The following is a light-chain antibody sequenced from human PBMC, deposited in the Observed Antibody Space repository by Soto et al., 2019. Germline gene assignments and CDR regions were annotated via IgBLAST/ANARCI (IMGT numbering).Light chain of an antibody. V-gene: IGKV3-15*01. CDR3: QQYNNWPYS. CDR1: QGVTTN. CDR2: DVS. J-gene: IGKJ5*01. Sequence: EIVLTQSPATLSLSPGERATLSCRAGQGVTTNFAWYQQKSGQSPRLLIYDVSIRATGVPARFSGTGSETDSTLTISGLQSEDSAVYFCQQYNNWPYSFGQGTRLEIK.